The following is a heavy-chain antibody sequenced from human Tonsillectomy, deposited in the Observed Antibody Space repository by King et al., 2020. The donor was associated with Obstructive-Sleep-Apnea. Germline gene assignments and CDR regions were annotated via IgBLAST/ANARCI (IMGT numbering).Heavy chain of an antibody. CDR2: ISAYNGNT. CDR3: ARDHCSSTSCLVGWRYYFDY. D-gene: IGHD2-2*01. J-gene: IGHJ4*02. CDR1: GYTFTSYG. Sequence: QLVQSGAEVKKPGASVKVSCKASGYTFTSYGISWVRQAPGQGLEWMGWISAYNGNTNYAQKLQGRVTMTTDTSTSTAYMELRSLRSDDTAVYYCARDHCSSTSCLVGWRYYFDYWGQGTLVTVSS. V-gene: IGHV1-18*04.